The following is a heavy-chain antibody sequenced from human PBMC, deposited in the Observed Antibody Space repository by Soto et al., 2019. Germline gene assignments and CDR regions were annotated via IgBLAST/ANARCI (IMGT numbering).Heavy chain of an antibody. D-gene: IGHD3-10*01. V-gene: IGHV3-23*01. CDR2: ISSSGDST. CDR1: GFTFSKYG. CDR3: AKDGALVRGVILDYYYGMDV. J-gene: IGHJ6*02. Sequence: GSLRLSCAASGFTFSKYGMSWVRQAPWKGLDWVPTISSSGDSTFYTDSVKGRFTISRDNSKNTVSLQMNSLRAEDTAVYYCAKDGALVRGVILDYYYGMDVWGQGTTVTVSS.